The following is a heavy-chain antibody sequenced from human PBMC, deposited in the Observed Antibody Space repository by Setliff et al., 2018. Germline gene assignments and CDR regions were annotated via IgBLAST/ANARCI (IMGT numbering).Heavy chain of an antibody. V-gene: IGHV4-4*07. Sequence: PSETLSLTCTVSGGSISSYYWSWIRQPAGKGLEWIGHIYIGGSANYNPSLKSRVTISVDTSKNQFSLKLSSVTAADTAVYYCARGETSSGWYIYYYYYMDVWGKGTTVTVSS. CDR3: ARGETSSGWYIYYYYYMDV. CDR1: GGSISSYY. CDR2: IYIGGSA. J-gene: IGHJ6*03. D-gene: IGHD6-19*01.